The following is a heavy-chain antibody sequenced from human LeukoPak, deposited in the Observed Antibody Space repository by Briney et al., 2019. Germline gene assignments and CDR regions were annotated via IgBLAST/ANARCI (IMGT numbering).Heavy chain of an antibody. D-gene: IGHD6-13*01. V-gene: IGHV4-59*01. CDR2: VDHTGST. J-gene: IGHJ6*03. Sequence: SETLSLTCTVSGGSITMYYWTWIRQPPGKGLEWTGYVDHTGSTNFNPSLNGRVSISRDTTKNLFSLRLRSVTAADTAVYFCARGRVSSSTWYSTYYYYFYMDLWGKGTTVTVSS. CDR1: GGSITMYY. CDR3: ARGRVSSSTWYSTYYYYFYMDL.